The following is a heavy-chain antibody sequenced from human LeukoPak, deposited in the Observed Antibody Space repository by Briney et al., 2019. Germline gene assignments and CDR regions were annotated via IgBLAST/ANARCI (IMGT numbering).Heavy chain of an antibody. CDR2: ISYDGSNK. Sequence: GGSLRLSCAASGFAFSSYAMHWVRQAPGKWLEWVAVISYDGSNKYYADSVKGRFTISRDNSKNTLYLKMNSLRAEDTAVYYCARGVFRSWWVPAAMKDYYYGMDVWGQGTTVTVSS. V-gene: IGHV3-30-3*01. CDR3: ARGVFRSWWVPAAMKDYYYGMDV. CDR1: GFAFSSYA. J-gene: IGHJ6*02. D-gene: IGHD2-2*01.